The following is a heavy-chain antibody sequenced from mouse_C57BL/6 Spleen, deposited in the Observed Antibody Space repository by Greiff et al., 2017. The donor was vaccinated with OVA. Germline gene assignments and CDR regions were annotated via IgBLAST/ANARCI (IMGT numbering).Heavy chain of an antibody. J-gene: IGHJ2*01. Sequence: VQLQQPGAELVKPGASVKMSCKASGYTFTSYWITWVKQRPGQGLEWIGDIYPGRGSTTYNEKFKSKATLTVDTSSSTACSPLSNLTSEDSAVYYCAGYYSNYYFDYWGQGTTLTVSS. D-gene: IGHD2-5*01. V-gene: IGHV1-55*01. CDR1: GYTFTSYW. CDR2: IYPGRGST. CDR3: AGYYSNYYFDY.